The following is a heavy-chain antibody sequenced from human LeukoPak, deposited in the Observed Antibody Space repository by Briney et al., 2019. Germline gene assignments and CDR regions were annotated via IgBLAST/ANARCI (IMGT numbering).Heavy chain of an antibody. D-gene: IGHD3-10*01. CDR3: ARGRDRLGESTGY. J-gene: IGHJ4*02. CDR1: GGSFSGYY. V-gene: IGHV4-34*01. CDR2: INHSGST. Sequence: SETLSLTCAVYGGSFSGYYWSWIRQPPGKGLEWIGEINHSGSTNYNPSLKSRVTISVDTSKNQFSLKLSSVTAADTAVYYGARGRDRLGESTGYWGQGTLVTVSS.